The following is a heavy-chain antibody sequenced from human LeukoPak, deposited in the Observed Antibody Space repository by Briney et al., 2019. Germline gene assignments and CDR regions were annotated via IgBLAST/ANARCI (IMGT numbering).Heavy chain of an antibody. V-gene: IGHV1-2*02. CDR2: INPNSGGT. D-gene: IGHD3-22*01. CDR3: ARVHYYDSSGYYYDFDY. J-gene: IGHJ4*02. CDR1: GYTFTGYY. Sequence: ASVKVSCKASGYTFTGYYMHWVRQAPGQGLEWMGWINPNSGGTNYAQEFQGRVTMTRDTSISTAYMELSRLRSDDTAVYYCARVHYYDSSGYYYDFDYWGQGTLVTVSS.